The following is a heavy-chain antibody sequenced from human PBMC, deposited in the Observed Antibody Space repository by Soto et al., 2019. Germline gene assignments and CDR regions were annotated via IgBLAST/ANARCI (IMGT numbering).Heavy chain of an antibody. D-gene: IGHD2-21*02. CDR1: GGTFSSYA. CDR2: IIPIFGTA. Sequence: ASVKVSCKASGGTFSSYAISWVRQAPGQGLEWMGGIIPIFGTANYAQKFQGRVTITADESTSTAYMEPSSLRSEDTAVYYCARAKASMTDYYYGMDVWGQGTTVTVSS. CDR3: ARAKASMTDYYYGMDV. V-gene: IGHV1-69*13. J-gene: IGHJ6*02.